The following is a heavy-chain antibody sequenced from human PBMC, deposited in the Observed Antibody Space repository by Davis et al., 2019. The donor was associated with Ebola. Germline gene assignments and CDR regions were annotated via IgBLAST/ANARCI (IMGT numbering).Heavy chain of an antibody. D-gene: IGHD2-2*01. CDR3: ARDSCSSTSCYAIYDY. J-gene: IGHJ4*02. CDR2: IIPIFGTA. CDR1: GGSFNSHA. V-gene: IGHV1-69*13. Sequence: SVKVSCKSSGGSFNSHAISWVRQAPGQGLEWMGGIIPIFGTANYAQRFQGRVTITADESTSTAYMELSSLRSEDTAVYYCARDSCSSTSCYAIYDYWGQGTLVTVSS.